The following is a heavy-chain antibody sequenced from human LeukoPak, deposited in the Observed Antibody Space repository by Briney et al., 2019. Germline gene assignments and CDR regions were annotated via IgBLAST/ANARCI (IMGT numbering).Heavy chain of an antibody. CDR1: GFSFSTYA. CDR3: ARDPNVLQYFDWTFDY. Sequence: GGSLRLSCAASGFSFSTYAMHWVRQAPGKGLEWVAVISYDGFNKYYADSVKGRFTISRDNSKNTLYPQMHNLRPEDTAVYYCARDPNVLQYFDWTFDYWGQGTLVTVSS. J-gene: IGHJ4*02. V-gene: IGHV3-30*04. D-gene: IGHD3-9*01. CDR2: ISYDGFNK.